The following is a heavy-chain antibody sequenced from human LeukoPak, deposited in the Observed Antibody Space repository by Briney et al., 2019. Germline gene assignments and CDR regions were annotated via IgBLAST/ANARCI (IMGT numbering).Heavy chain of an antibody. CDR2: ISDSGGST. V-gene: IGHV3-23*01. Sequence: GGSLRLSCAASTFTFSIYAMSWVRQAPGKGLEWVSAISDSGGSTYYADSVKGRFTISKDNSKNTLYLQMNSLRAEDTAVYYCATGGQQYYDHWGQGTLVTVSS. CDR1: TFTFSIYA. D-gene: IGHD2-15*01. J-gene: IGHJ4*02. CDR3: ATGGQQYYDH.